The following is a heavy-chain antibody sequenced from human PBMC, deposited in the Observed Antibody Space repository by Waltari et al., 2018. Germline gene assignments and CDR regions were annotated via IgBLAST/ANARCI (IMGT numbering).Heavy chain of an antibody. CDR3: ARGGGSYSGY. CDR1: GFTFSSYW. J-gene: IGHJ4*02. CDR2: VKRDGDST. D-gene: IGHD1-26*01. V-gene: IGHV3-74*01. Sequence: EVQLVESGGGLVQPGGSLRLSCAASGFTFSSYWMHWVRQAPGKGLVGVSSVKRDGDSTSYADSGKGRFTISRDNAKNTLYLQMNSLRAEDTAVYYCARGGGSYSGYWGQGTLVTVSS.